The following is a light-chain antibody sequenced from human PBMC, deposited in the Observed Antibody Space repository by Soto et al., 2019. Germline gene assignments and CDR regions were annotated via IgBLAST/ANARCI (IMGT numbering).Light chain of an antibody. CDR1: SSDVGGYNY. Sequence: QSALTQPRSVSGSPGQSVTISCTGTSSDVGGYNYVSWYQQHPGTVPKLMIYDVSNRPSGVPERFSGSKSGTTASLTISGLQAEDEADYYCCSYAGGHTSLLFGGGTKLTVL. J-gene: IGLJ2*01. CDR3: CSYAGGHTSLL. V-gene: IGLV2-11*01. CDR2: DVS.